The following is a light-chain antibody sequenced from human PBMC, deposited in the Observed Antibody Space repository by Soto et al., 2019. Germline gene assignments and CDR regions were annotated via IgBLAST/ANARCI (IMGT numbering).Light chain of an antibody. J-gene: IGKJ1*01. CDR1: QSISNW. CDR2: KAS. V-gene: IGKV1-5*03. Sequence: DIQVTQSPSTLSASVGDRVTITCRASQSISNWLAWYQQKPGKAPNLLISKASTLESGVPSRFSGSGSGTEFTLTISSLQPDDFATYYCQQYNSYSRTFGQGTKVELK. CDR3: QQYNSYSRT.